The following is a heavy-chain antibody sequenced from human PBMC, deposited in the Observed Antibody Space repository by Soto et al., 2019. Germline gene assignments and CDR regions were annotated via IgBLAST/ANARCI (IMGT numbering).Heavy chain of an antibody. V-gene: IGHV3-74*01. J-gene: IGHJ4*02. CDR3: TTTFEH. CDR1: GITLSHFW. Sequence: EVQLVESGGGSVQPGGSLRLSCPASGITLSHFWMHWVRQAPGKGLVWVARIDNGGSGTSYADFAKGRFTISKDDAKNTLYLQMNSLRDEDTSLYYCTTTFEHWGRGTLVTVSS. CDR2: IDNGGSGT.